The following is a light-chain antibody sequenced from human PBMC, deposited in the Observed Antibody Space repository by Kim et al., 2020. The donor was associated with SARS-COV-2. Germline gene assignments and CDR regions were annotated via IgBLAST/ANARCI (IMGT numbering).Light chain of an antibody. CDR3: HQYNGCPPRGT. J-gene: IGKJ2*02. V-gene: IGKV3-15*01. CDR1: ESISTN. CDR2: GAS. Sequence: EIVMTQSPATLSVSPGGRATLSCRASESISTNLAWYQHKPGQAPRLLIYGASTRATGIPARFSGSGSGTDFTLTVSSLQSEDFAVYYCHQYNGCPPRGTFGQGTKLEI.